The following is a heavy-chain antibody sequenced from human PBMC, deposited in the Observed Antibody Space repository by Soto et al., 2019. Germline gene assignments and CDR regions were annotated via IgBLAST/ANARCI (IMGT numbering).Heavy chain of an antibody. CDR2: IYYSGST. J-gene: IGHJ6*03. CDR3: ARQQDYGDYLYYYYYYMDV. CDR1: GGSISSSSYY. V-gene: IGHV4-39*01. Sequence: SETLSLTCTVSGGSISSSSYYWGWIRQPPGKGLEWIGSIYYSGSTYYNPSLKSRVTISVDTSKNQFSLKLSSVTAADTAVYYCARQQDYGDYLYYYYYYMDVWGKGTTVTVSS. D-gene: IGHD4-17*01.